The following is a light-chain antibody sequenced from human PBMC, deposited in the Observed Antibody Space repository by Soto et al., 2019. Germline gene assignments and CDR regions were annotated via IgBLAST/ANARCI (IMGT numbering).Light chain of an antibody. CDR2: VAS. J-gene: IGKJ4*02. CDR3: QQTNSFPLT. Sequence: DLQMTQSPSSVSASVGDTVAITCRASQGVSSRLAWCQQKPGTAPKVLISVASSLQSGVPSRFSGSGSGTDFTLTISSLQPEDFATYYCQQTNSFPLTFGGGTKVEIK. V-gene: IGKV1-12*01. CDR1: QGVSSR.